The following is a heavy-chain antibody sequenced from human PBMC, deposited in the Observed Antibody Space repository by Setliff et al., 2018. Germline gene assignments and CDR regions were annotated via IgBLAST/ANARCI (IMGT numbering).Heavy chain of an antibody. CDR1: GYAFSAYY. V-gene: IGHV1-2*02. Sequence: GASVKVSFKASGYAFSAYYIHWARQAPGQGLEWMGWINPHSGGTNFPQTFQGRVTMTRDTSINTAYMELSTLTSDDTAVYFCARATRDSGGWYYEYNWFDPWGQGTLVTVSS. D-gene: IGHD6-19*01. J-gene: IGHJ5*02. CDR2: INPHSGGT. CDR3: ARATRDSGGWYYEYNWFDP.